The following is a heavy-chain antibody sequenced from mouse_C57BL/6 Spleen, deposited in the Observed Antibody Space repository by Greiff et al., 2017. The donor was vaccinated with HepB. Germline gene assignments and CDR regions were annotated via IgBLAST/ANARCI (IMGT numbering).Heavy chain of an antibody. CDR2: IYPGSGNT. D-gene: IGHD3-1*01. CDR3: ARSAGLHYYSMDY. Sequence: VKLQESGAELVRPGASVKLSCKASGYTFTDYYINWVKQRPGQGLEWIARIYPGSGNTYYNEKFKGKATLTADKSSSTAYMQLSSLTSEDSAVYFCARSAGLHYYSMDYWGQGTSVTVSS. CDR1: GYTFTDYY. V-gene: IGHV1-76*01. J-gene: IGHJ4*01.